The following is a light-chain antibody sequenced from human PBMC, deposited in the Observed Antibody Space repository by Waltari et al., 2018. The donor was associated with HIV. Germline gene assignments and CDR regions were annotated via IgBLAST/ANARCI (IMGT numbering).Light chain of an antibody. Sequence: DLQLTQSPSFLSASVGDRVPITCRASQGISSFLAWYQQKPGKAPNLLIYAASTLRSGVPSRFSGSGSGTEFTLTISSLQPEDFATYYCQQLNSYPRTFGQGARLEIK. J-gene: IGKJ5*01. CDR3: QQLNSYPRT. V-gene: IGKV1-9*01. CDR1: QGISSF. CDR2: AAS.